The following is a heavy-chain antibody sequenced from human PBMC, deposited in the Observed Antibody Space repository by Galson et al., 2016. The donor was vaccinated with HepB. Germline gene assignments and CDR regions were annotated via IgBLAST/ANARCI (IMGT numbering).Heavy chain of an antibody. V-gene: IGHV2-5*02. J-gene: IGHJ5*02. CDR2: IYWDDDK. CDR1: GFSLSSTGLG. Sequence: PALVKPTQTLTLTCTFSGFSLSSTGLGVGWIRQPPGKALEWLAIIYWDDDKRSSPSLRSRPTITKGTSENQVVLTMTKMDPVDTATYYCAQRRPYDPPNYYSPWGQGILVTVSS. CDR3: AQRRPYDPPNYYSP. D-gene: IGHD3-10*01.